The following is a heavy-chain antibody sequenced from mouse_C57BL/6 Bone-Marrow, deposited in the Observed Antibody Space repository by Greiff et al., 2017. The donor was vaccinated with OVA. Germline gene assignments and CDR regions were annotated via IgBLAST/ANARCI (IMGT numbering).Heavy chain of an antibody. CDR2: ISSGGDYI. V-gene: IGHV5-9-1*02. CDR1: GFTFSSYA. J-gene: IGHJ4*01. CDR3: TRDYYGSSYYAMDY. Sequence: EVKVVESGEGLVKPGGSLKLSCAASGFTFSSYAMSWVRQTPEKRLEWVAYISSGGDYIYYADTVKGRFTISRDNARNTLYLQMSSLKSEDTAMYYCTRDYYGSSYYAMDYWGQGTSVTVSS. D-gene: IGHD1-1*01.